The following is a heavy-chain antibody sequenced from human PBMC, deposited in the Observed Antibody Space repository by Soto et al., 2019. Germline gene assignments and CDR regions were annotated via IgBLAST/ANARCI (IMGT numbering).Heavy chain of an antibody. Sequence: PGGSLRPSSAASGSTFTSYAMSWVSQAPGKGLEWVAAISGSGGRTYYADSVKGGFIIYRDNSKNTLYVQMNSLRAEDTAVYYCASRTVTRNYYYYGMDVWGQGTTVTVSS. CDR1: GSTFTSYA. D-gene: IGHD4-4*01. CDR2: ISGSGGRT. J-gene: IGHJ6*02. V-gene: IGHV3-23*01. CDR3: ASRTVTRNYYYYGMDV.